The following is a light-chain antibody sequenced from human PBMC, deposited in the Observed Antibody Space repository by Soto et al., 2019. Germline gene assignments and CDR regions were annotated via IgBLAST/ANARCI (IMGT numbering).Light chain of an antibody. Sequence: EIVLTQSPGTLSLSPGERATLSCRASQSVSSNYLAWYQQKPGQAPRLLIYGASSRATGIPDRFSGSGSGTDSTLTISRLEPEDFAVYYCQQYGSSHTFGQGTKLEIK. V-gene: IGKV3-20*01. CDR2: GAS. CDR3: QQYGSSHT. J-gene: IGKJ2*01. CDR1: QSVSSNY.